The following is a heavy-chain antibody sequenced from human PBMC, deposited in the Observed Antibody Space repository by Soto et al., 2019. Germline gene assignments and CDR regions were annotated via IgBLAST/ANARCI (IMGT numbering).Heavy chain of an antibody. J-gene: IGHJ4*02. CDR3: AKGVAGGDYFDY. CDR1: GFTFEDYA. D-gene: IGHD6-19*01. V-gene: IGHV3-9*01. Sequence: EVQLVESGGGLVQPGRSLRLSCAASGFTFEDYAMHWVRQAPGKGLEWVSGLSWNVGSIAYADSVKGRFTISRDNAKNSLYLQMNSLRAEDTALYYWAKGVAGGDYFDYWGQGTLVTVSS. CDR2: LSWNVGSI.